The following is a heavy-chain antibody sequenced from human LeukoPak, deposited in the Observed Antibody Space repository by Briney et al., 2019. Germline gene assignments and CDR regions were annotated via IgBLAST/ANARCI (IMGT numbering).Heavy chain of an antibody. CDR1: GYTFADYF. D-gene: IGHD1-20*01. J-gene: IGHJ4*02. CDR2: INANSGGT. CDR3: ARDVSSTPNWKFDY. Sequence: ASAKVSCKTSGYTFADYFIHWVRQAPGQGLEWMGRINANSGGTEYQQKFQGRVTMTRDTSISTAYVEVNWLISDDTAIYYCARDVSSTPNWKFDYWGQGTLVTVSS. V-gene: IGHV1-2*06.